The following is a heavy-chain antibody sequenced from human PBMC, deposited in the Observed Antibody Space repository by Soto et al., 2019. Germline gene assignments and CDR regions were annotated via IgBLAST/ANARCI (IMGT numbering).Heavy chain of an antibody. V-gene: IGHV4-39*01. Sequence: SDTLSLTCTVSGASVSSSNYYWGWILQPPGKGLEWIGRAANGGTTFYNPSLKSRVTMSVDTSKKQFSLRLSSVTAADTAIYYCARPLVGPTPGFDSWGQGTLVTVSS. D-gene: IGHD1-26*01. CDR2: AANGGTT. CDR1: GASVSSSNYY. CDR3: ARPLVGPTPGFDS. J-gene: IGHJ4*02.